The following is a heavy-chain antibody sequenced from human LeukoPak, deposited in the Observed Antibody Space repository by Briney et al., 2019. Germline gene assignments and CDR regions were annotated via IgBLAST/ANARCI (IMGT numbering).Heavy chain of an antibody. V-gene: IGHV3-23*01. D-gene: IGHD3-22*01. CDR2: ISGSGGST. J-gene: IGHJ4*02. CDR3: AKDPYYDSSGYHDY. Sequence: GGSLRLSCAASGFTFSSYAMSWVRQAPGKGLEWVSAISGSGGSTYYADSVKGRFTISRDNSKNTLYLQMNSLRAEDTAVYYCAKDPYYDSSGYHDYWGQGTLVTVSS. CDR1: GFTFSSYA.